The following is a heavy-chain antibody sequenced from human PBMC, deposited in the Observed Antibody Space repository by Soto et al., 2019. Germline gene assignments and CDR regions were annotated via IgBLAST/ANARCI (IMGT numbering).Heavy chain of an antibody. Sequence: GGSLRLSCAGSGFTFSDCWMSWVRQAPGKGLEWVANIKEDGTQRYYVDSVKGRFTISRDNAKNTLYLQMNSLRAEDTAVYYCARVTETMIVDSDAFDIWGQGTMVTVSS. CDR2: IKEDGTQR. CDR3: ARVTETMIVDSDAFDI. CDR1: GFTFSDCW. J-gene: IGHJ3*02. V-gene: IGHV3-7*01. D-gene: IGHD3-22*01.